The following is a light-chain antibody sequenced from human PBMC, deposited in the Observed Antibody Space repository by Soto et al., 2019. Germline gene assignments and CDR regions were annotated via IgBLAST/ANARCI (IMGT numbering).Light chain of an antibody. CDR1: SSDVGGYDH. J-gene: IGLJ3*02. V-gene: IGLV2-14*03. CDR2: DVT. Sequence: QSVLTQPASVSGSPGQSITISRTGTSSDVGGYDHVSWYQQHPGKAPKLIIYDVTVRPSGISPRFSGSKSDNTASLAVSGLQPEDEADYYCSSYTNKDTLLFGGGTKLTVL. CDR3: SSYTNKDTLL.